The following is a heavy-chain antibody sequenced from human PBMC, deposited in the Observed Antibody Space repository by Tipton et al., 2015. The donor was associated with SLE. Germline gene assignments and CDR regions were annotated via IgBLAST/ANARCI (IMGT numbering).Heavy chain of an antibody. J-gene: IGHJ4*02. CDR2: MPYDGSSE. V-gene: IGHV3-30*04. D-gene: IGHD1-1*01. Sequence: SLRLSCAASGFTFSSYAMHWVRQAPGKGLEWVVIMPYDGSSESYADSVKGRFTISRDNSKNTLFLQMNSLRPEDTAVYYCARGGSASGTLHFDYWGQGILVTVSS. CDR1: GFTFSSYA. CDR3: ARGGSASGTLHFDY.